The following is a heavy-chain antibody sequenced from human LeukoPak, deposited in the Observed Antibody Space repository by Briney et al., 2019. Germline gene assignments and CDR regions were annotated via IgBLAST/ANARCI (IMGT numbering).Heavy chain of an antibody. CDR2: INPDGSST. V-gene: IGHV3-74*01. D-gene: IGHD2-2*01. CDR3: ARGGKLEPTAMPS. J-gene: IGHJ5*02. CDR1: GFTFRTYW. Sequence: PGGSLRLSCVASGFTFRTYWMYWVRQAPGKGLVWLSRINPDGSSTTYADSVKGRFTISRDNAKNMLYLRINSLRVEDTAIYYCARGGKLEPTAMPSWGQGSLVVVSS.